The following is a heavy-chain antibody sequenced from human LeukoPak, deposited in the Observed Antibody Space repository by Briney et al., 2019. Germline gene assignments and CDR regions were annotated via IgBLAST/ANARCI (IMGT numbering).Heavy chain of an antibody. CDR2: INPYNGST. Sequence: ASVKVSCKASGYTFTNYGISWVRQAPGQGLEWMGNINPYNGSTNYAQNLQGRVTMTTDTSTNTAYTELRSLRSDDTAVYYCARDQHDHVWGSYRPYFDYWGQGTLVTVSS. J-gene: IGHJ4*02. CDR1: GYTFTNYG. V-gene: IGHV1-18*01. CDR3: ARDQHDHVWGSYRPYFDY. D-gene: IGHD3-16*02.